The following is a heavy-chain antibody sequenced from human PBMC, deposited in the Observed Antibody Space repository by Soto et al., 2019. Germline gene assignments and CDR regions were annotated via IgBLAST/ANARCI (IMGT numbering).Heavy chain of an antibody. V-gene: IGHV1-18*01. CDR1: GYTFTSYG. J-gene: IGHJ3*02. Sequence: ASVKVSCKASGYTFTSYGISWVRQAPGQGLEWMGWISAYNGNTNYAQKLQGRVTMTTDTSTSTAYMELRILRSDDTAVYYCAAEGITIFGVAGDAFDIWGQGTMVTVSS. CDR2: ISAYNGNT. CDR3: AAEGITIFGVAGDAFDI. D-gene: IGHD3-3*01.